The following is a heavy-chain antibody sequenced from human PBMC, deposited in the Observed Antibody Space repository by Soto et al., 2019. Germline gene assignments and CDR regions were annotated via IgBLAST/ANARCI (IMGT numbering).Heavy chain of an antibody. D-gene: IGHD3-10*01. CDR3: ARRPLVRGIIPYYFDS. V-gene: IGHV4-39*01. CDR2: IYYSGSA. Sequence: QLQLQESGPGLVEPSETLSLTCTVSGGSINNSSFYWGWVRQPPGKRLEWIGSIYYSGSAYYNPSLKSRLAISVDTSKNQFSLNLSSVTAADTAVYFCARRPLVRGIIPYYFDSWGQGTLVTVSS. CDR1: GGSINNSSFY. J-gene: IGHJ4*02.